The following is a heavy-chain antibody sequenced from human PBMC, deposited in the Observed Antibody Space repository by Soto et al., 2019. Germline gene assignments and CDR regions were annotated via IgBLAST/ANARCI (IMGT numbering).Heavy chain of an antibody. CDR2: INAGNGNT. CDR1: GYTFTRSN. CDR3: ARPKDYDDCLDY. D-gene: IGHD3-22*01. V-gene: IGHV1-3*01. J-gene: IGHJ4*02. Sequence: QVQLVQCGAEVKKPGASVKVSCKASGYTFTRSNMHWVRQAAGQRLEWMGWINAGNGNTKYSRKFQGRVTFTRDTSANTAYMELSSLTSEDTAVYYCARPKDYDDCLDYWGQGTLVTVSS.